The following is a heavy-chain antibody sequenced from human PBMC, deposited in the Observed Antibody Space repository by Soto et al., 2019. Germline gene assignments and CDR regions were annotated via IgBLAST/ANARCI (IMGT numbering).Heavy chain of an antibody. CDR1: GGSISSGGYY. CDR2: IYYSGST. J-gene: IGHJ6*02. D-gene: IGHD3-3*01. CDR3: ARDKRGGGYDLWSGGDYYYYYGMDV. Sequence: QVQLQESGPGLVKPSQTLSLTCTVSGGSISSGGYYWSWIRQHPGKGLEWIGYIYYSGSTYYNPSGRESVTISVDKSKNMCYLKLGCVSAADTGVYYCARDKRGGGYDLWSGGDYYYYYGMDVWGQGTTVTVSS. V-gene: IGHV4-31*01.